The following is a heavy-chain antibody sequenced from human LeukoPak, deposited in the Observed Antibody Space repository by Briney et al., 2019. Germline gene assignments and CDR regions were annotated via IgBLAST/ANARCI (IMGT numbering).Heavy chain of an antibody. D-gene: IGHD7-27*01. CDR2: IYHSGST. CDR1: GGSISSGGYS. V-gene: IGHV4-30-2*01. CDR3: ARGSLGDAFDI. Sequence: SETLSLTCTVSGGSISSGGYSWSWIRQPPGKGLEWIGYIYHSGSTYYNTSLKSRVTISVDRSKNQFSLKLSSVTAADTAVYYCARGSLGDAFDIWGQGTMVTVSS. J-gene: IGHJ3*02.